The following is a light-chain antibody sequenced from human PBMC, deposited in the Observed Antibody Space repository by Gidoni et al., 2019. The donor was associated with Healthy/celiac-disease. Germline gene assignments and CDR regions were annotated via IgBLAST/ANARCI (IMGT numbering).Light chain of an antibody. Sequence: SSELTPAPAVSVAFGQTVRITCQGDSLRSYYASWYQQKPGQAPVLVIYGKNNRPSGLPDRFSGSSSGNTASLTITGAQAEDEADYYCNSRDSSGNHLVVFGGGTKLTVL. CDR1: SLRSYY. CDR2: GKN. V-gene: IGLV3-19*01. J-gene: IGLJ2*01. CDR3: NSRDSSGNHLVV.